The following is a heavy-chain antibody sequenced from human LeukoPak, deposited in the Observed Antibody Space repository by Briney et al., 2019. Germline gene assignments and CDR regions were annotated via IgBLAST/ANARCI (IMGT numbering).Heavy chain of an antibody. CDR2: MKQDASEI. Sequence: GGSLRLSCAASGFTFSSYAMSWVRQAPGKGLEWVANMKQDASEISYVGSVKGRFTISRDNAKNSLYLQMNSLRAEDTAIYYCARRALSSGYYPQFDYWGQGTLVTVSS. CDR1: GFTFSSYA. V-gene: IGHV3-7*01. D-gene: IGHD3-22*01. CDR3: ARRALSSGYYPQFDY. J-gene: IGHJ4*02.